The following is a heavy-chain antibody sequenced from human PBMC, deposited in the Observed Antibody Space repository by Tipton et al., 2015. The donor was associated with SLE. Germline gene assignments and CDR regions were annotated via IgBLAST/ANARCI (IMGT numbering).Heavy chain of an antibody. CDR1: GGSISSYW. CDR3: ARERAAGHSYYYYMDV. Sequence: TLSLTCTVSGGSISSYWWNWIQQPPGKGLEWIGFIYYSGITNYSPSLKSRVTISVDTSKNQFSLKLSSVTAADTAVYYCARERAAGHSYYYYMDVWGKGTTVTVSS. V-gene: IGHV4-59*01. J-gene: IGHJ6*03. D-gene: IGHD6-13*01. CDR2: IYYSGIT.